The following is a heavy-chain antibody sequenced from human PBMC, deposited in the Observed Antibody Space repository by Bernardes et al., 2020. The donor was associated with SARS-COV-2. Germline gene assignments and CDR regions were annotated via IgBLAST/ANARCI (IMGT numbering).Heavy chain of an antibody. CDR3: ARDKWLSSGYYRFFDY. Sequence: GGSLRLSCAASGFSFRTHGMHWVRQAPGKGLEWVAIIWYDGSTRYYADSVKGRFTISKDNSKNILYLQMDSLRVEDTAVYFCARDKWLSSGYYRFFDYWGHGSLVTVSS. V-gene: IGHV3-33*08. D-gene: IGHD3-22*01. CDR1: GFSFRTHG. CDR2: IWYDGSTR. J-gene: IGHJ4*01.